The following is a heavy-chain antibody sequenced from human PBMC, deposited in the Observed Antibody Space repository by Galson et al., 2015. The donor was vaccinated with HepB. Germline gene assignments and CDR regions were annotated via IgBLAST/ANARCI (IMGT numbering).Heavy chain of an antibody. D-gene: IGHD5-12*01. Sequence: SVKVSCKASGYTFTSYGISWVRQAPGQELEWMGCISAYNGYTKYAQKLQGRVTMTTDTSTSTAYMELRSLRSDDTAVYYCARNGYSGYDSDYYYYYGMDVWGQGTTVTVSS. CDR3: ARNGYSGYDSDYYYYYGMDV. V-gene: IGHV1-18*04. J-gene: IGHJ6*02. CDR1: GYTFTSYG. CDR2: ISAYNGYT.